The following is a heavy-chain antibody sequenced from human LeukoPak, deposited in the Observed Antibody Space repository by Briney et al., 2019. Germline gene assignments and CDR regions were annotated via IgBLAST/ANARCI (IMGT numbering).Heavy chain of an antibody. CDR3: ARGNYDFWSGYYTGNWFDP. J-gene: IGHJ5*02. CDR2: IYTSGST. CDR1: GGSISSGSYY. Sequence: SETLSLTCTVSGGSISSGSYYWSWIRQPAGKGLEWIGRIYTSGSTNYNPSLKSRVTISVDTSKNQFSLKLSSVTAADTAVYYCARGNYDFWSGYYTGNWFDPWGQGTLVTVSS. V-gene: IGHV4-61*02. D-gene: IGHD3-3*01.